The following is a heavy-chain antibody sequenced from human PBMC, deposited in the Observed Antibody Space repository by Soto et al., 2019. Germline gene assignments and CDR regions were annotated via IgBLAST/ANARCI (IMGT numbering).Heavy chain of an antibody. D-gene: IGHD3-22*01. V-gene: IGHV3-23*01. CDR3: ARDVRIYDSSGYYVGDFDH. CDR2: ISGSGGST. CDR1: GFTFSSYA. J-gene: IGHJ4*02. Sequence: GGSLRLSCAASGFTFSSYAMSWVRQAPGKGLEWVSAISGSGGSTYYADSVKGRFTISRDNSKNTLYLQMNSLRAEDTAVYYCARDVRIYDSSGYYVGDFDHWGQGTLVTVSS.